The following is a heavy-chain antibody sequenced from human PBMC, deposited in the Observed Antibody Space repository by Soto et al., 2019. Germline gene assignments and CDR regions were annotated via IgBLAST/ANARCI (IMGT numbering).Heavy chain of an antibody. J-gene: IGHJ4*02. CDR1: GFTFSSYG. V-gene: IGHV3-33*01. CDR3: ARDQLYSSSWSDY. CDR2: IWDDGGNK. Sequence: QVQLVESGGGVVQPGRSLRLSCAASGFTFSSYGMHWVRQAPGKGLEWVAVIWDDGGNKYYADSVKGRFTISRDNSKNTLYLQMNSLRAEDTAVYYCARDQLYSSSWSDYWGQGTLVTVSS. D-gene: IGHD6-13*01.